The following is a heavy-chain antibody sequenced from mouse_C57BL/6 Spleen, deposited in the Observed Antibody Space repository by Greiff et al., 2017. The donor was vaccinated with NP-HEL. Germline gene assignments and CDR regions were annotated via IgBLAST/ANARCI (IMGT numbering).Heavy chain of an antibody. CDR2: LDPEDGAT. CDR1: GFNIKDYY. J-gene: IGHJ3*01. CDR3: TTLPPYYYGSSDKFAY. V-gene: IGHV14-1*01. D-gene: IGHD1-1*01. Sequence: VQLQQSGAELVRPGASVKLSCTASGFNIKDYYMHWVKPRPEQGLEWIGRLDPEDGATEYAPKFQGKAPMTADTSSNTAYLQLSSLTSEETAVYYCTTLPPYYYGSSDKFAYGGQGTLVTVSA.